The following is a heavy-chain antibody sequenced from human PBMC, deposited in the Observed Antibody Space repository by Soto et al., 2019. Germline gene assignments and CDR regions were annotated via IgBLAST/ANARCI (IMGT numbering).Heavy chain of an antibody. CDR3: ARAYSSGWYSD. J-gene: IGHJ4*02. CDR1: GGSFSGYY. D-gene: IGHD6-19*01. Sequence: QVQLQQWGAGLLKPSETLSLTCAVYGGSFSGYYSSWIRQPPGKGLEWIGEINHSGNTNYDPSLKSRVTISVDTSKNQCTLKLSSVTAADTAVYYCARAYSSGWYSDWGQGTMVTVSS. CDR2: INHSGNT. V-gene: IGHV4-34*01.